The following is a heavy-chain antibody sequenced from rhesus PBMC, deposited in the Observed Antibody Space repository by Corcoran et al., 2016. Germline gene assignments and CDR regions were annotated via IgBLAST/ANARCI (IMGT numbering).Heavy chain of an antibody. CDR2: INPYNGNT. CDR3: ARVCTGSGCYAWGDY. CDR1: GYTFTDYY. V-gene: IGHV1S2*01. D-gene: IGHD2-21*01. Sequence: VQLVQSGAEVKKPGSSVKVSCKASGYTFTDYYMHWVRQAPRQGLEWMGWINPYNGNTKYAQNFQGRVTMTGDTSTSTAYMKLSSLRSEDTAVYYCARVCTGSGCYAWGDYWGQGVLVTVSS. J-gene: IGHJ4*01.